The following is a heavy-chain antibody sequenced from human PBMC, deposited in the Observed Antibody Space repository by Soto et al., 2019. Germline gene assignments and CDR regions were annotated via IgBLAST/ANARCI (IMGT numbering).Heavy chain of an antibody. CDR3: ARDREDIVATITSYYYYYYGMDV. J-gene: IGHJ6*02. D-gene: IGHD5-12*01. Sequence: PGGSLRLSCAASGFTFSSYWMHWVRQAPGKGLVWVSRINSDGSSTSYADSVKGRFTISRDNAKNTLYLQMNSLRAEDTAVYYCARDREDIVATITSYYYYYYGMDVWGQGTTVTVSS. CDR1: GFTFSSYW. V-gene: IGHV3-74*01. CDR2: INSDGSST.